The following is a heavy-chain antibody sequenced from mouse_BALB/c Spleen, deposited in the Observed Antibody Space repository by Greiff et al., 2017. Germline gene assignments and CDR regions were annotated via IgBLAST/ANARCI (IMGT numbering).Heavy chain of an antibody. CDR2: ISYSGST. V-gene: IGHV3-8*02. CDR3: ARGSSITTVVAYWYFDV. Sequence: EVQLQQSGPSLVKPSQTLSLTCSVTGDSITSGYWNWIRKFPGNKLEYMGYISYSGSTYYNPSLKSRISITRDTSKNQYYLQLNSVTTEDTATYYCARGSSITTVVAYWYFDVWGAGTTVTVSS. D-gene: IGHD1-1*01. CDR1: GDSITSGY. J-gene: IGHJ1*01.